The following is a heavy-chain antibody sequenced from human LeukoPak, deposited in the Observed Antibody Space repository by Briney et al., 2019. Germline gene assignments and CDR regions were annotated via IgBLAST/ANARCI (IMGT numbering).Heavy chain of an antibody. CDR2: IYYSGST. CDR1: ACSTSSYY. J-gene: IGHJ4*02. CDR3: ARGTTMANVDY. D-gene: IGHD5-18*01. Sequence: SETLSLTCTVSACSTSSYYWSWIRQPPGKGLEWIGYIYYSGSTNYNPSLKSRVTISVDTSKNQFSLKLSSVTAADTAVYYCARGTTMANVDYWGQGTLVTVSS. V-gene: IGHV4-59*01.